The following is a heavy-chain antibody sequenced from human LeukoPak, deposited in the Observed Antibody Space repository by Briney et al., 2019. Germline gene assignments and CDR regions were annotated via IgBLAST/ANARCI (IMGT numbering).Heavy chain of an antibody. Sequence: PSQTLSLTCTVSGGSISSGGFYWGWIRQSPGKGLEWIGRIDSSGNTNYNPSLKSRVIMSLDTSKNQFSLKLSSVTAADTAVYYCAREALPNGVWRVGWFDPWGQGTLVTVFS. J-gene: IGHJ5*02. CDR3: AREALPNGVWRVGWFDP. V-gene: IGHV4-61*02. CDR2: IDSSGNT. CDR1: GGSISSGGFY. D-gene: IGHD2-8*01.